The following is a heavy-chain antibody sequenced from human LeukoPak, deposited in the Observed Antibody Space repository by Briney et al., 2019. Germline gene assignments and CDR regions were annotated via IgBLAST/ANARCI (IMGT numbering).Heavy chain of an antibody. CDR2: INHSGST. J-gene: IGHJ4*02. V-gene: IGHV4-34*01. CDR1: GGSFSGYY. Sequence: PSETLSLTCAVYGGSFSGYYWSWIRQPPGKGLEWIGEINHSGSTNYNPSLKSRVTISVDTSKNQFSLKLSSVTAADTAVYYCARRPIAAAGPRGYFDYWGQGTLVTVSS. CDR3: ARRPIAAAGPRGYFDY. D-gene: IGHD6-13*01.